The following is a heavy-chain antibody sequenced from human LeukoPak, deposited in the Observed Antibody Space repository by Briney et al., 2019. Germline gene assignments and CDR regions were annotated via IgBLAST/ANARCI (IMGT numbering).Heavy chain of an antibody. D-gene: IGHD2-15*01. CDR1: GFTFSNAW. J-gene: IGHJ6*04. CDR2: IKSKTAGGTT. CDR3: TTEPLVVVVAAHYYYYGMDV. Sequence: GGSLRLSCAASGFTFSNAWMSWVRQAPGKGLEWVGRIKSKTAGGTTDYAAPVKGRFTISRDDSKNTLYLQMNSLETEDTAVYYCTTEPLVVVVAAHYYYYGMDVWGKGTTVTVSS. V-gene: IGHV3-15*01.